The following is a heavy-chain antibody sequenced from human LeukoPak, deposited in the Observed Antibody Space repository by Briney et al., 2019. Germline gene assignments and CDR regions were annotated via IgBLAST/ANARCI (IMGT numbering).Heavy chain of an antibody. Sequence: GASVKVSCKASGGTFSSYAISWVRQAPGQGLEWMGRIIPTFGTANYAQKFQGRVTMTTDTSTSTAYMELRSLKSDDTAVYYCARDSWGRSPGYWGQGTPVTVSS. CDR2: IIPTFGTA. D-gene: IGHD7-27*01. CDR3: ARDSWGRSPGY. V-gene: IGHV1-69*05. J-gene: IGHJ4*02. CDR1: GGTFSSYA.